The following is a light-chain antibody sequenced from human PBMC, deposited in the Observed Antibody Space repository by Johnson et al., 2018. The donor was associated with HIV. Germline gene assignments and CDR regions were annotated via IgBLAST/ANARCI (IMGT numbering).Light chain of an antibody. CDR2: DNN. Sequence: QSVLTQPPSVSAAPGQKVTISCSGSSSNIGNNYVSWYQQLPGKAPKLLIYDNNKRPSGISDRFSASKSGTSATLGITALQTGDEADYYCGTWDSSLSVSYVFGSGTKVTVL. CDR1: SSNIGNNY. CDR3: GTWDSSLSVSYV. J-gene: IGLJ1*01. V-gene: IGLV1-51*01.